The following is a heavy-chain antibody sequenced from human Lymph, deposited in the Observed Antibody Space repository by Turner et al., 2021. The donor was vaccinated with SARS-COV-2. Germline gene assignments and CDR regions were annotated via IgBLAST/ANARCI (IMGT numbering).Heavy chain of an antibody. V-gene: IGHV1-69*10. CDR1: GGTFSSYA. CDR2: IIPILRIA. D-gene: IGHD3-10*01. CDR3: ARVVGGFGELGYYYYYGMDV. Sequence: QVQLVQSGAEVKKPGSSVKVSCKASGGTFSSYAISWVRQAPGQGLEWMGGIIPILRIATYAQKFQGRVTITADKSTSTAYRELSSLRSEDTAVFYWARVVGGFGELGYYYYYGMDVWGQGTTVTVSS. J-gene: IGHJ6*02.